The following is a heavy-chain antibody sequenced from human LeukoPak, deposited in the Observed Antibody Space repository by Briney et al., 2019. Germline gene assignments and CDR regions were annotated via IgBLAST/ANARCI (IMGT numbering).Heavy chain of an antibody. CDR3: ARGFGDSNHYYGMDV. D-gene: IGHD1-14*01. Sequence: ALETLSLTCTVPGGSINSGIYYWSWFRQPPGKGLEWIGYIYYSGSTYYNPSLQSRITMSVDMSKNQFSLKLSSVTAADTAVYYCARGFGDSNHYYGMDVWGQGTTVTVSS. J-gene: IGHJ6*02. V-gene: IGHV4-30-4*01. CDR1: GGSINSGIYY. CDR2: IYYSGST.